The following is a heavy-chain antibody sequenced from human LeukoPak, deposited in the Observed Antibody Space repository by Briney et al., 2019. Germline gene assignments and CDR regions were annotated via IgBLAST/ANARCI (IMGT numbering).Heavy chain of an antibody. CDR2: IIPIFGTA. Sequence: SVKVSCKASGGTFSSYATSWVRQAPGQGLEWMGGIIPIFGTANYAQKFQGRVTITTDESTSTAYMELSSLRSEDTAVYYCARQPNLYMVRGDHFDYWGQGTLVTVSS. CDR3: ARQPNLYMVRGDHFDY. J-gene: IGHJ4*02. CDR1: GGTFSSYA. D-gene: IGHD3-10*01. V-gene: IGHV1-69*05.